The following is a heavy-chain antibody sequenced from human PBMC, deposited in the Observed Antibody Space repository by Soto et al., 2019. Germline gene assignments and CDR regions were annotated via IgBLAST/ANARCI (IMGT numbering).Heavy chain of an antibody. D-gene: IGHD5-18*01. CDR2: IIPIFGTT. V-gene: IGHV1-69*01. CDR1: GDTSSTYA. J-gene: IGHJ4*02. Sequence: QVQMVQSGAEVKNPGSSVKVSCTASGDTSSTYAFTWVRQAPGQGLEWMGGIIPIFGTTRYAQKYKGRITITADGPTTTHMEPSRLGSGDRAIYYRARGIQLWSGFDYWGQGTLVIVSS. CDR3: ARGIQLWSGFDY.